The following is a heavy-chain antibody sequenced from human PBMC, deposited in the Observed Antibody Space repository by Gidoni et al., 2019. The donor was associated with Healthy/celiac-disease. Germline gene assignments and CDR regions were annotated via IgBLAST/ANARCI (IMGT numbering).Heavy chain of an antibody. D-gene: IGHD3-22*01. Sequence: QVQLVASGGGVVQPGRSLRLSCAASGFTFSSYAMHWVRQAPGKGLEWVAVISYDGSNKYYADSVKGRFTISRDNSKNTLYLQMNSLRAEDTAVYYCARDNDSSFYFDYWGQGTLVTVSS. CDR1: GFTFSSYA. CDR3: ARDNDSSFYFDY. V-gene: IGHV3-30-3*01. J-gene: IGHJ4*02. CDR2: ISYDGSNK.